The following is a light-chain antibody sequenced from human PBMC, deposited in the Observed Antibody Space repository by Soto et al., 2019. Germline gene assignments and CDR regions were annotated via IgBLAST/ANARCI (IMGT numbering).Light chain of an antibody. V-gene: IGLV1-44*01. J-gene: IGLJ2*01. CDR1: SSNIGSNT. CDR3: AAWDDSLNGVV. CDR2: SNN. Sequence: QSVLTQPPSASGTPGQRVTTSCSGSSSNIGSNTVNWYQQLPGTAPKLLIYSNNHRPSEVPDRFSGSKSGTSASLAISGLQSEDEADYYCAAWDDSLNGVVFGGGTKLTVL.